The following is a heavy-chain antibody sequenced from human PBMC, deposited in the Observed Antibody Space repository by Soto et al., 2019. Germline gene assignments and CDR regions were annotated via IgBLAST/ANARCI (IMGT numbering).Heavy chain of an antibody. D-gene: IGHD6-13*01. CDR1: GYSFTNHW. V-gene: IGHV5-51*01. J-gene: IGHJ3*01. CDR2: IYPGDSDT. Sequence: PGESLKISCKDSGYSFTNHWIGWVRQMPGKGLEWMGIIYPGDSDTRYSPSFQGQVTISADKSNSTAYLRWSSLKASDTAMYYCASQGIPAAEAFDAWGQGTMVTVSS. CDR3: ASQGIPAAEAFDA.